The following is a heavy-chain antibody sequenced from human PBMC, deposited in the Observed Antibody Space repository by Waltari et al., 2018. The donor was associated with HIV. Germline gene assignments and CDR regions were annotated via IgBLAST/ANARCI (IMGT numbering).Heavy chain of an antibody. CDR3: ARDGHFYDSRPLDY. Sequence: QVQLVASGGGVVQPGGSLRLSFAASGFTLSPFAFHWVRQAPGKGLAWVALISYGGRNKVYADSVKGRFTISRDNSKNTLYLQMNSLRAEDTAVYYCARDGHFYDSRPLDYWGQGTLVTVSS. CDR1: GFTLSPFA. V-gene: IGHV3-30*04. CDR2: ISYGGRNK. D-gene: IGHD3-22*01. J-gene: IGHJ4*02.